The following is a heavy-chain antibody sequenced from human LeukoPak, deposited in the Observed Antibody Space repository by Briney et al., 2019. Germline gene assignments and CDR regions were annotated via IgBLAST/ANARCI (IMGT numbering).Heavy chain of an antibody. CDR2: INPNSGGT. D-gene: IGHD5-12*01. J-gene: IGHJ4*02. CDR1: GYTFTGYY. V-gene: IGHV1-2*02. Sequence: GASVKVSCKASGYTFTGYYMHWVRQAPGQGLEWMGWINPNSGGTNYAQKFQGRVTMTRDTSISTAYMELSRLRSDDTAVYYCARAYSVSGYDVDYWGQGTLVTVSS. CDR3: ARAYSVSGYDVDY.